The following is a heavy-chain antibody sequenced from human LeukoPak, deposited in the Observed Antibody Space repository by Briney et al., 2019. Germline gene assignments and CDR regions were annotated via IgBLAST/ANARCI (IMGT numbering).Heavy chain of an antibody. D-gene: IGHD1-14*01. V-gene: IGHV1-69*04. Sequence: ASVKVSCKASGGTFSSYAISWVRQAPGQGLEWMGRIIPILGIANYAQKFQGRVTMTTDTSTSTAYMELRSLRSDDTAVYYCARAGANTGPFDYWGQGTLVTVSS. CDR1: GGTFSSYA. CDR2: IIPILGIA. CDR3: ARAGANTGPFDY. J-gene: IGHJ4*02.